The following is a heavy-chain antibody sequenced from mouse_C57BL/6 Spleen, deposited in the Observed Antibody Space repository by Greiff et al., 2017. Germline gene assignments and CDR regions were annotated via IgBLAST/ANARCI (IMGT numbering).Heavy chain of an antibody. CDR3: ARGLLLRGDWYFDV. J-gene: IGHJ1*03. V-gene: IGHV1-66*01. Sequence: QVQLQQSGPELAKPGASVKISCKASGYSFTSYYIHWVKQRPGQGLEWIGWIYPGSGNTKYNEKFKGKATLAADPSSSTAYMQLSGLTSEDSAVYYCARGLLLRGDWYFDVWGTGTTVTVSS. CDR2: IYPGSGNT. CDR1: GYSFTSYY. D-gene: IGHD1-1*01.